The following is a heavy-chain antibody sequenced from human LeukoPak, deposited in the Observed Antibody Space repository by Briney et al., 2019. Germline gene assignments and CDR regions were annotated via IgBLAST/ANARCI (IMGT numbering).Heavy chain of an antibody. CDR2: IIPILGIA. CDR3: ARGYGSGSYSQFDY. J-gene: IGHJ4*02. V-gene: IGHV1-69*02. CDR1: GGTSSSYT. D-gene: IGHD3-10*01. Sequence: SVKVSCKASGGTSSSYTISWVRQAPGQGLEWMGRIIPILGIANYAQKFQGRVTITADKSTSTAYMELSSLRSEDTAVYYCARGYGSGSYSQFDYWGQGTLVTVSS.